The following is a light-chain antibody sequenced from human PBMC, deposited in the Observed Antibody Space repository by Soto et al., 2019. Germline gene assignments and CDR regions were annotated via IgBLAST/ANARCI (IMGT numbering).Light chain of an antibody. Sequence: DLQMTQSPSTLSASVGDRVTITCRASQTISTWLAWYQQKPGKAPKLLIQKASALESGVPSRFSGSGSGTEFTLTISSLQPDDLATYYCQQYNSYTWTFGQGTKVEIK. CDR1: QTISTW. CDR2: KAS. CDR3: QQYNSYTWT. J-gene: IGKJ1*01. V-gene: IGKV1-5*03.